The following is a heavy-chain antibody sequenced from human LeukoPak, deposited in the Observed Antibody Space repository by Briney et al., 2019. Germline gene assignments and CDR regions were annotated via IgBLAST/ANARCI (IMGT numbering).Heavy chain of an antibody. Sequence: ASVKVSCKASGYTFTSYGISWVRQAPGQGLEWMGWISAYNGNTNYAQKLQGRVTMTTDTSTSTAYMELRSLRSDDTAVYYCAGDGWIQLWPSRNYFDYWGQGTLVTVSS. CDR3: AGDGWIQLWPSRNYFDY. D-gene: IGHD5-18*01. V-gene: IGHV1-18*01. CDR2: ISAYNGNT. J-gene: IGHJ4*02. CDR1: GYTFTSYG.